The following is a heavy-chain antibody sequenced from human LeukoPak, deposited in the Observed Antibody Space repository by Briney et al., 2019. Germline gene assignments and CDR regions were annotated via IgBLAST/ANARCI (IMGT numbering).Heavy chain of an antibody. D-gene: IGHD6-19*01. CDR1: GFSFSSDA. V-gene: IGHV3-30*01. CDR3: ARVLRRFQWLVAPFDY. J-gene: IGHJ4*02. Sequence: GRSLRLSCAASGFSFSSDALHWVRQAPGKGLEWVAVMSYDGSNRYYADSVKGRFTISRDNSKNTLYLQLNSLRAYDTAVHFCARVLRRFQWLVAPFDYWGQGTLVTVSS. CDR2: MSYDGSNR.